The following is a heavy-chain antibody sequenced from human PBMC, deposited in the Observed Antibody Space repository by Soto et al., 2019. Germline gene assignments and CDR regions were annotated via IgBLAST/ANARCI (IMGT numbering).Heavy chain of an antibody. Sequence: HPVGSLRLSCTASGFTFSSYEMNWVRQAPGKGLEWVSYISSTGTLIYYADSVKGRFTISRDNAKSSLYLQMNSLRAEDTAVYYCARAMSYDDSSGYHVDYWGQGTLVTVSS. CDR1: GFTFSSYE. CDR2: ISSTGTLI. V-gene: IGHV3-48*03. CDR3: ARAMSYDDSSGYHVDY. J-gene: IGHJ4*02. D-gene: IGHD3-22*01.